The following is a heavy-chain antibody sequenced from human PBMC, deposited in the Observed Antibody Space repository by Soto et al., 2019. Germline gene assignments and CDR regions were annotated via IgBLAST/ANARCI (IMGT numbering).Heavy chain of an antibody. J-gene: IGHJ5*02. V-gene: IGHV1-69*13. CDR1: GGTFSSYA. Sequence: SVKVSCKASGGTFSSYAISWVRQAPGQGLEWMGGITPIFGTANYAQKFQGRVTITADESTSTAYMELSSLRSEDTAVYYCARAYWSGSYYNPNNWFDPWGQGTLVTVSS. D-gene: IGHD3-10*01. CDR2: ITPIFGTA. CDR3: ARAYWSGSYYNPNNWFDP.